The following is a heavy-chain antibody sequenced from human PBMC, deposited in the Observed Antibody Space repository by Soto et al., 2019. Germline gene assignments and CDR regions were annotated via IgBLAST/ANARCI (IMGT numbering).Heavy chain of an antibody. J-gene: IGHJ6*02. CDR1: GGSFSGYY. V-gene: IGHV4-34*01. CDR2: INHSGSI. Sequence: PSETLSLTCAVYGGSFSGYYWSWIRQPPGKGLEWIGEINHSGSINYNPSLKSRVTISVDTSKNQFSLKLSSVTAADTAVYYCARVVRGVTLYYYYYGMDVWGQGTTVTVSS. CDR3: ARVVRGVTLYYYYYGMDV. D-gene: IGHD3-10*01.